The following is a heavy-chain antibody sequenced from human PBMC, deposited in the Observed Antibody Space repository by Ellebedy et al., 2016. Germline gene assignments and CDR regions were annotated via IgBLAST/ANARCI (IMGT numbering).Heavy chain of an antibody. CDR1: GFTFSSFA. D-gene: IGHD6-19*01. CDR2: IISSGGRT. CDR3: AKDYTSGWYDY. V-gene: IGHV3-23*01. Sequence: GESLKISCAASGFTFSSFAMSWVRQAPGKGLEWVSTIISSGGRTNYADSVKGRFTISRDDSKNTLYLQMSSPRADDSAVSYCAKDYTSGWYDYWGQGTLVTVSS. J-gene: IGHJ4*02.